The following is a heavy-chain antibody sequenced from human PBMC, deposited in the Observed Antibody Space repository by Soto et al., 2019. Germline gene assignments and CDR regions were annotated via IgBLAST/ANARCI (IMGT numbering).Heavy chain of an antibody. D-gene: IGHD3-22*01. V-gene: IGHV3-33*01. J-gene: IGHJ5*02. CDR3: ATAGYYYDSSGYYFA. Sequence: PGGSLRLFCAASGFTFSSYGMHWVRQAPGKGLEWVAVIWYDGSNKYYADSVKGRFTISRDNSKNTLYLQMNSLRAEDTAVYYCATAGYYYDSSGYYFAWGQGTLVTVSS. CDR2: IWYDGSNK. CDR1: GFTFSSYG.